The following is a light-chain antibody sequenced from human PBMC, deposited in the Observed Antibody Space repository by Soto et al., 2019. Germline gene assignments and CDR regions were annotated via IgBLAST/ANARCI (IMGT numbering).Light chain of an antibody. CDR3: CSYAGSVTYVV. J-gene: IGLJ2*01. CDR2: EGS. CDR1: SSDIGSYDL. Sequence: QSALTQPASVSGSPGQSITISCTGTSSDIGSYDLVSWYQQHPARAPKLIIYEGSKRPSGVSMRFSGSKSGYTASLTISGLQAEDDADYFCCSYAGSVTYVVFGGGTKLTVL. V-gene: IGLV2-23*01.